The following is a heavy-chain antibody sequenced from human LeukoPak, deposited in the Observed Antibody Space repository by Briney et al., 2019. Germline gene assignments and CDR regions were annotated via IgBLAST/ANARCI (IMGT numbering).Heavy chain of an antibody. J-gene: IGHJ4*02. Sequence: SETLSLTCTVSGGSISSYYWSWIRQPAGKGLEWIGRIYTSGSTNYNPSLKSRVTMSVDPSKNQFSLKLSSVTAADTAVYYCAREAPRRSAIYDSSGYYPYHFDYWGQGTLVTVSS. CDR3: AREAPRRSAIYDSSGYYPYHFDY. V-gene: IGHV4-4*07. CDR1: GGSISSYY. CDR2: IYTSGST. D-gene: IGHD3-22*01.